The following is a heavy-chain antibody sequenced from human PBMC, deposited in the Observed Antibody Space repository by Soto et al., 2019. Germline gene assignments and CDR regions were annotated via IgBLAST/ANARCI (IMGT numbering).Heavy chain of an antibody. V-gene: IGHV4-34*01. Sequence: SETLSLTCAVYGGSFSGYYWSWIRQPPGKGLEWIGEINHSGSTNYNPSLKSRVTISVDTSKNQFSLKLSSVTAADTAVYYCARGQKYTYYYGSGSPFDYWGQGTLVTVSS. CDR2: INHSGST. D-gene: IGHD3-10*01. CDR1: GGSFSGYY. J-gene: IGHJ4*02. CDR3: ARGQKYTYYYGSGSPFDY.